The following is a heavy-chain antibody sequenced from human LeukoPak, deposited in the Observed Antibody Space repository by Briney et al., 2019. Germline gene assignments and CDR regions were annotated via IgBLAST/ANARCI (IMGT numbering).Heavy chain of an antibody. CDR2: IKQDGTEK. CDR1: GFSFSSYW. V-gene: IGHV3-7*01. J-gene: IGHJ4*02. CDR3: ARIGYSSSSWDY. D-gene: IGHD6-6*01. Sequence: PGGSLRLSCAASGFSFSSYWMSWVRQAPGKGPEWVANIKQDGTEKYYVDSVKGRFTISRDNAKNSLYVQMNSLRAEDTAVYYCARIGYSSSSWDYWGQGTLVTVSS.